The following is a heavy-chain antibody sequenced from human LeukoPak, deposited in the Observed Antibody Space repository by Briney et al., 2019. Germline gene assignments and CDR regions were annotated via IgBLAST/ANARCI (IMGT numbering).Heavy chain of an antibody. CDR3: ASPCALAKARALDF. CDR2: INHGGGT. Sequence: PSETLSLTCAVYGGSFSGYYWSWVRQPPGKGLEWIGEINHGGGTNYNPSLKSRVTISVDTSKNQFSLKLSSVPAADTAVYYCASPCALAKARALDFWGQGTLVTVSS. V-gene: IGHV4-34*01. J-gene: IGHJ4*02. D-gene: IGHD5-12*01. CDR1: GGSFSGYY.